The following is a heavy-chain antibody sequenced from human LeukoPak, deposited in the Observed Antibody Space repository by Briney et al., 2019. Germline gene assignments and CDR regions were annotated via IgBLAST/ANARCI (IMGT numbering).Heavy chain of an antibody. V-gene: IGHV3-15*01. D-gene: IGHD2-2*01. CDR3: TTLAYCSSTTCFDHW. CDR2: IKGKSGGGTT. J-gene: IGHJ4*02. Sequence: GGSLRLSCVASGFTFNSAWLSWVRLAPGKGLEWVGLIKGKSGGGTTEYAAPVKGRFAISRDDSRNTMYLQMNSLITEDKAVYFCTTLAYCSSTTCFDHWWGQGTLVTVSS. CDR1: GFTFNSAW.